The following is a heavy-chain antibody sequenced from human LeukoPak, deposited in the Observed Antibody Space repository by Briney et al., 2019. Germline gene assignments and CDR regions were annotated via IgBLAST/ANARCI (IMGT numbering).Heavy chain of an antibody. V-gene: IGHV3-48*04. CDR2: ISTSSTTI. CDR3: ARAYSGTYPPYYFDY. D-gene: IGHD1-26*01. CDR1: GFTFSSYS. Sequence: GGFLRLSCAASGFTFSSYSMNWVRQAPGKGLEWVSYISTSSTTINYADSVKGRFTISRDNAKNSLYLQMNSLRAEDTAVYYCARAYSGTYPPYYFDYWGQGTLVTVSS. J-gene: IGHJ4*02.